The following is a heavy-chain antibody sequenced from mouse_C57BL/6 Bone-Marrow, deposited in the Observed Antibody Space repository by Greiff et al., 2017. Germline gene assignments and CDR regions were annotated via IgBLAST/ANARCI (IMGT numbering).Heavy chain of an antibody. CDR1: GYTFTSYW. J-gene: IGHJ4*01. CDR3: ARIYYDYDGRNYYAMDY. CDR2: IYPSDSET. D-gene: IGHD2-4*01. Sequence: VQLQQPGAELVRPGSSVKLSCKASGYTFTSYWMDWVKQRPGQGLEWIGNIYPSDSETHYNQKFKDKATLTVDKYSSTAYMQLSSLTSEDSAVYYCARIYYDYDGRNYYAMDYWGQGTSVTVSS. V-gene: IGHV1-61*01.